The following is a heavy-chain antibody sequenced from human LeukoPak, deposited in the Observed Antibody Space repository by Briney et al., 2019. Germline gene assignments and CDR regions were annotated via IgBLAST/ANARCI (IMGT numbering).Heavy chain of an antibody. CDR3: AKGEAAADTPGGWFDP. D-gene: IGHD6-13*01. CDR2: ISGSGGST. V-gene: IGHV3-23*01. J-gene: IGHJ5*02. Sequence: GGFLRLSCAALGFTFSSYAMDAVRQAPGKVLDWDSAISGSGGSTNYADSVKGRFTLSGKNARNTLYLQMNSLRAEDTAVYYCAKGEAAADTPGGWFDPWGQG. CDR1: GFTFSSYA.